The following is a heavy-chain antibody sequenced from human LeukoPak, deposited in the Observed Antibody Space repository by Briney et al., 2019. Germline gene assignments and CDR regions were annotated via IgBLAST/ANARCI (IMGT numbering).Heavy chain of an antibody. CDR1: GGSFSGYY. J-gene: IGHJ4*02. Sequence: SETLSLTCAVYGGSFSGYYWSWIRQPPGKGLEWIGEINHSGSTNYNPSLKSRVTISVDTSRNQFSLKLSSVTAADTAVYYCARGVGAFVYWGQGTLVTVSS. V-gene: IGHV4-34*01. CDR2: INHSGST. D-gene: IGHD1-26*01. CDR3: ARGVGAFVY.